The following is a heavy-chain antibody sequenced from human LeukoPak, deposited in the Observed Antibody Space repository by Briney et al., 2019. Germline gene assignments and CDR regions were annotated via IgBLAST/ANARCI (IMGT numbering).Heavy chain of an antibody. J-gene: IGHJ5*02. V-gene: IGHV4-34*01. CDR2: INHSGST. Sequence: PSETLSLTCAVYGGSFSGYYWSWIRQPPGKGLEWIGEINHSGSTNYNPSLKSRVTISVDTSKNQFSLKLSSVTAADTAVYYCARDSERYYYGSGSDNWFDPWGQGTLVTVSS. CDR3: ARDSERYYYGSGSDNWFDP. D-gene: IGHD3-10*01. CDR1: GGSFSGYY.